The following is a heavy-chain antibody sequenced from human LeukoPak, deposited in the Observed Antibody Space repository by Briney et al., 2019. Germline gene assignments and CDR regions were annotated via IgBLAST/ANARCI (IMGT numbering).Heavy chain of an antibody. CDR3: AKVLKAGTRLPWGYGMDG. Sequence: GGSLTLSCAASGFSLSDFAMSWVRQAPGEGLEWLSVIGGSGGTTFYADSVKGRFTISRDSSDNTLYLHMTSLRADDTAVYYCAKVLKAGTRLPWGYGMDGWGQGTTVTVSS. J-gene: IGHJ6*02. CDR2: IGGSGGTT. CDR1: GFSLSDFA. V-gene: IGHV3-23*01. D-gene: IGHD3-16*01.